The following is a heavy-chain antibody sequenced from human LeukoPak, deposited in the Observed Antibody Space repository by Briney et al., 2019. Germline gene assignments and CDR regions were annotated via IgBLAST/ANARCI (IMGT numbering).Heavy chain of an antibody. D-gene: IGHD1-26*01. J-gene: IGHJ4*02. V-gene: IGHV3-15*01. CDR2: IKSKTDGGTT. CDR3: TTDPGSYALTYFDY. CDR1: GFTFSNAW. Sequence: PGGSLRLSCAASGFTFSNAWMSWVRQAPGKGLEWVGRIKSKTDGGTTDYAAPVKGRFTISRDDSKNTLYLQMNSLKTEDTAVYYCTTDPGSYALTYFDYWGQGTLVTVSS.